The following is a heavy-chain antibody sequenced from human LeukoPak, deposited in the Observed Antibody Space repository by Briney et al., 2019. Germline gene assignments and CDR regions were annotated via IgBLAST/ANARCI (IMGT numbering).Heavy chain of an antibody. CDR2: ITGSGGST. Sequence: HPGGSLRLSCAASGFTFSGYAMSWVRQAPGKGLEWVSSITGSGGSTYYADSVKGRFTISRDNSKDTLYLQMNSLRAEDTAVYYCAKFPSRTRVDYWGQGTLVTVSS. CDR1: GFTFSGYA. J-gene: IGHJ4*02. V-gene: IGHV3-23*01. D-gene: IGHD2-2*01. CDR3: AKFPSRTRVDY.